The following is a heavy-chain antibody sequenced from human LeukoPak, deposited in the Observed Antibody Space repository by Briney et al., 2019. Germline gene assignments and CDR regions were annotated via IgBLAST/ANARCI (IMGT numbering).Heavy chain of an antibody. V-gene: IGHV4-39*01. J-gene: IGHJ5*02. CDR2: IYSNGIT. CDR3: ARHWDIVPTWGRWFGP. Sequence: TSETLSLTCTVSGGSISTTAHYWGWIRQPPGKGLEWIASIYSNGITYYSSSLKSRVTTFLDTSKNQFFLTLTSVTAADTAVYYSARHWDIVPTWGRWFGPWGQGTLVTVS. D-gene: IGHD5-12*01. CDR1: GGSISTTAHY.